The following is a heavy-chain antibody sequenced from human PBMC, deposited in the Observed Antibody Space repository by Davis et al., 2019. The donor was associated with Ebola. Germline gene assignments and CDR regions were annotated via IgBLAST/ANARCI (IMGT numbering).Heavy chain of an antibody. J-gene: IGHJ6*03. CDR2: IYYSGST. D-gene: IGHD3-22*01. V-gene: IGHV4-31*03. CDR1: GGSTSRGGSY. Sequence: LRLSCTVSGGSTSRGGSYWTWIRQHPGKGVEWIGYIYYSGSTYYKPSLKSRGTISLETSKNQFSLNLYSVTAADTAVYYCARDLRYDSSGYDYYFYMDVWGKGTTVTVSS. CDR3: ARDLRYDSSGYDYYFYMDV.